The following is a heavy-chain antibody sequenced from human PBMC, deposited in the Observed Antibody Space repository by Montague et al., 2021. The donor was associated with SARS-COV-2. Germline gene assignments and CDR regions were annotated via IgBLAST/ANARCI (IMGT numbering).Heavy chain of an antibody. D-gene: IGHD3-10*01. Sequence: SLRLSCVASGFTFSSYNMNWVRQAPGKGLEWVSSISSSSSYIYYADSVKGRFTISRDNAKNSLYLQMNSLRAEDTAVYYCARDPLDYGLWSSGSYYNAYYYYYGMDVWGQGTTVTVSS. CDR2: ISSSSSYI. J-gene: IGHJ6*02. CDR1: GFTFSSYN. V-gene: IGHV3-21*01. CDR3: ARDPLDYGLWSSGSYYNAYYYYYGMDV.